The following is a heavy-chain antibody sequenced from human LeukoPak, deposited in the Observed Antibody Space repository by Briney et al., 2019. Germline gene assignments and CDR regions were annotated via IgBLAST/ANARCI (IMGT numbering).Heavy chain of an antibody. D-gene: IGHD6-13*01. Sequence: PSETLSLTCTVSGGSINSYYWSWIRQPPGKGLEWIGNIYYSGRTDYNPSLESRVTISVDMSKNHFSLKLSSVTAADTAVYYCARAYFSSWYMNWFDPWGQGTLVTVSS. J-gene: IGHJ5*02. CDR1: GGSINSYY. CDR2: IYYSGRT. V-gene: IGHV4-59*08. CDR3: ARAYFSSWYMNWFDP.